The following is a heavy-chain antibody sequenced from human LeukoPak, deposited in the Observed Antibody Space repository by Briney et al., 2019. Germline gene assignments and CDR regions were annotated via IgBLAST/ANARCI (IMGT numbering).Heavy chain of an antibody. Sequence: ASVKVSCKASGYTFTGYYMHWVRQAPGQGLEWMGGINPNSGGTSYAQKFQGRVTMTRDTSISTAYMELSSLRSEDTAVYYCARQGRSGSYSAFNWFDPWGQGTLVTVSS. CDR3: ARQGRSGSYSAFNWFDP. J-gene: IGHJ5*02. CDR2: INPNSGGT. V-gene: IGHV1-2*02. CDR1: GYTFTGYY. D-gene: IGHD3-22*01.